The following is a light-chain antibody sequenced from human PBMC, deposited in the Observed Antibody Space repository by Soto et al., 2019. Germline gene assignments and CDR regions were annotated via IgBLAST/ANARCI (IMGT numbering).Light chain of an antibody. J-gene: IGKJ2*01. CDR3: QQYNSYSPYT. CDR2: KAS. Sequence: DIQMTQCPSTLSASVGDRVTITCRASQSISSWLAWYQQKPGKAPKLLIYKASSLESGVPSRFSGSGSGTEFTLTISSLQPDDFATYYCQQYNSYSPYTFGQGTKLEIK. CDR1: QSISSW. V-gene: IGKV1-5*03.